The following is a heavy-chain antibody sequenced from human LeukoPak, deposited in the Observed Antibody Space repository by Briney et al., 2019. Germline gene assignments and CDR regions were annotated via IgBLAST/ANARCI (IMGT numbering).Heavy chain of an antibody. CDR3: AKDFRSRYDGGFDY. Sequence: GGSLRLSCAASGFTFSSYGMHWVRQAPGKGLEWVAVISYDGSNKYYGDSVKGRFTISRDNSKNTLYLQMNSLRPEDTAVYYCAKDFRSRYDGGFDYWGQGTLVTVSS. CDR2: ISYDGSNK. V-gene: IGHV3-30*18. D-gene: IGHD3-16*01. CDR1: GFTFSSYG. J-gene: IGHJ4*02.